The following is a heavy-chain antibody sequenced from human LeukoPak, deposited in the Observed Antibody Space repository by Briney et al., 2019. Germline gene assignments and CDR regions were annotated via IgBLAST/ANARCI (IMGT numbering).Heavy chain of an antibody. CDR2: IYNSGTT. V-gene: IGHV4-59*01. CDR3: ASEFIP. D-gene: IGHD2-21*01. CDR1: GGSISGSY. J-gene: IGHJ1*01. Sequence: SETLSLTCTVFGGSISGSYWTWIRQSPGKGLEWIGLIYNSGTTNYNPSLKSRVSISLDTSKTRFSLKLTSVTAADTAVYYCASEFIPWGPGTLVTVSS.